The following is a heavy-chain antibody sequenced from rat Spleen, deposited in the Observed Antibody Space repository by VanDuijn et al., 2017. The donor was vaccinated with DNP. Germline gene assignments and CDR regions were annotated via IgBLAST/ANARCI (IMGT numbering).Heavy chain of an antibody. D-gene: IGHD1-4*01. CDR1: GFTFSSFW. J-gene: IGHJ3*01. Sequence: EVQLVESGGGLVQPGRSLKLSCVASGFTFSSFWMHWIRQVPGKGLEWVASINTDGGTTFYPDSVKGRFTISRDNAGDTLYLQMNSLKSEDTATYFCSRDDGYNRPFAYWGQGTLVTVSS. CDR2: INTDGGTT. CDR3: SRDDGYNRPFAY. V-gene: IGHV5-58*01.